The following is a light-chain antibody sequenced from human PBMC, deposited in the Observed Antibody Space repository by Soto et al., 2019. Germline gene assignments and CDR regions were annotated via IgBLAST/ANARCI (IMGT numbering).Light chain of an antibody. CDR3: QQTYSIPWT. CDR2: AAS. CDR1: QTITSY. J-gene: IGKJ1*01. Sequence: DIQMTQSPSSLSASVGDRVTITCRASQTITSYLNWYQRKPGKAPKSLISAASSLQSGVPSRFSGTGSGTNFTLTISSLQPEDFATYYCQQTYSIPWTFGQGTKVDIK. V-gene: IGKV1-39*01.